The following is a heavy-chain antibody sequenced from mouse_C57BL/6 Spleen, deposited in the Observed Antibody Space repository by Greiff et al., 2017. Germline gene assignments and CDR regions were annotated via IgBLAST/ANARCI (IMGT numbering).Heavy chain of an antibody. V-gene: IGHV1-69*01. D-gene: IGHD1-1*01. CDR2: IDPSDSYT. Sequence: VQLQQPGAELVMPGASVKLSCKASGYTFTSYWMHWVKQRPGQGLEWIGEIDPSDSYTNYNQKFKGKSTLTVDKSSSTAYMQLSSLTSEDSAVYYCARGGTVVARAMDYWGQGTSVTVSS. CDR3: ARGGTVVARAMDY. CDR1: GYTFTSYW. J-gene: IGHJ4*01.